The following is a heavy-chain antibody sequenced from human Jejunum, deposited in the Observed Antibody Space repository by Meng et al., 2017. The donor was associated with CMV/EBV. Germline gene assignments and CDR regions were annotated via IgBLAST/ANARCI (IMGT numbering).Heavy chain of an antibody. Sequence: VASGFPFRPSWMSWVRQTPWKGLDWVANITEHGSEQSSMGSVKGRFTISRDNAKNSLYLQMNSLRVEDTAVYYCARGGGNTRFDYWGQGTLVTVSS. CDR2: ITEHGSEQ. CDR3: ARGGGNTRFDY. J-gene: IGHJ4*02. CDR1: GFPFRPSW. D-gene: IGHD3-16*01. V-gene: IGHV3-7*01.